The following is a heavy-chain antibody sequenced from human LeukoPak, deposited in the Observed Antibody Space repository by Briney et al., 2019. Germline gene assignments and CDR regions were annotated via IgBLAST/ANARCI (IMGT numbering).Heavy chain of an antibody. CDR2: IYYSGST. Sequence: PSETLSLTCTVSGGSISSSSYYWGWIRQPPGKGLEWIGSIYYSGSTYYNPSLKSRVTISVDTSKNQFSLKLSSVTAADTAVYYCARDDSRVTFDYWGQGTLVTVSS. V-gene: IGHV4-39*01. CDR1: GGSISSSSYY. CDR3: ARDDSRVTFDY. J-gene: IGHJ4*02. D-gene: IGHD3-22*01.